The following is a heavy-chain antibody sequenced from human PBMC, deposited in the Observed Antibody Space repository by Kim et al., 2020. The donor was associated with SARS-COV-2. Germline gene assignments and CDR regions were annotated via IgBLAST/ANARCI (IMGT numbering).Heavy chain of an antibody. CDR2: INQSGST. CDR1: GGSFSGYY. CDR3: ARGLNIVVVVAANWFDP. Sequence: SETLSLTCAVYGGSFSGYYWSWIRQPPGKGLEWIGEINQSGSTNYNPSLKSRVIISVDTSKNQFSLKLSSVTAADTAVYYCARGLNIVVVVAANWFDPWGQGTLVTVSS. V-gene: IGHV4-34*01. D-gene: IGHD2-15*01. J-gene: IGHJ5*02.